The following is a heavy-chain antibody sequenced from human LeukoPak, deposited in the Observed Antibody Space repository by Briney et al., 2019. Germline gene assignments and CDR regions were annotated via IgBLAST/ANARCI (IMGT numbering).Heavy chain of an antibody. CDR1: GGSINSSSYY. J-gene: IGHJ4*02. D-gene: IGHD5-18*01. CDR3: ARGRKYTSGYRVTELGSGYSDY. Sequence: LSLTCTVSGGSINSSSYYWGWVRQAPGKGLEWVAFISYDGSNKYYADSVKGRFTISRDNSKNTLYLQMNSLRAEDTAVYYCARGRKYTSGYRVTELGSGYSDYWGQGTLVTVSS. CDR2: ISYDGSNK. V-gene: IGHV3-30*03.